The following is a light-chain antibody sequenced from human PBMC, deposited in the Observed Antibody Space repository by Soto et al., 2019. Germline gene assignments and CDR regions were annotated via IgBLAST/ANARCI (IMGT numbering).Light chain of an antibody. Sequence: DIQMTQSPSTLSASVGDRFTITCRASQSITNWLAWYQQKPGKAPKLLIYDASSLESGVPSRFSGSGSGTEFTLTISSLQPDDFATYYCQQYNSYSITFGQGTRLEIK. V-gene: IGKV1-5*01. CDR1: QSITNW. J-gene: IGKJ5*01. CDR2: DAS. CDR3: QQYNSYSIT.